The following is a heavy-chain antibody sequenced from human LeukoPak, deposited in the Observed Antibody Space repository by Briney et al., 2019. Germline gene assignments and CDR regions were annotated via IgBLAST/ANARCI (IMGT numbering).Heavy chain of an antibody. CDR1: GFSLNTRGVG. D-gene: IGHD1-1*01. CDR2: VYWNDGK. V-gene: IGHV2-5*01. J-gene: IGHJ4*02. CDR3: AHRRGNLIDADYFDY. Sequence: SGPTLVNPTQTLTLTCTFSGFSLNTRGVGVGWIRQPPGKALEWLALVYWNDGKRYRPSPKSRLTITKDTSKNQVFLTMTNMDPVDTATYYCAHRRGNLIDADYFDYWGQGTQVTVSS.